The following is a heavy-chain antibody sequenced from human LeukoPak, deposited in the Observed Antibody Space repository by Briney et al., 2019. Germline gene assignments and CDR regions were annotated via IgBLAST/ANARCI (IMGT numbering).Heavy chain of an antibody. CDR1: GFSVSSSY. CDR3: ARAGIYCSSTSCSNYFDY. V-gene: IGHV3-66*01. J-gene: IGHJ4*02. D-gene: IGHD2-2*01. Sequence: QPGGSLRLSCAASGFSVSSSYMSWVRQAPQKGLEWVSVIYSGGNTYYADSVKGRFTISRDNSKNSLFLQMNSLRAEDTAVYYCARAGIYCSSTSCSNYFDYWGQGTLVTVSS. CDR2: IYSGGNT.